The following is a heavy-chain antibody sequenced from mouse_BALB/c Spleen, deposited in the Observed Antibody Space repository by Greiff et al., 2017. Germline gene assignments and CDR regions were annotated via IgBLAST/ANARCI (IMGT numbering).Heavy chain of an antibody. CDR1: GFTFSSYT. V-gene: IGHV5-6-4*01. J-gene: IGHJ4*01. CDR3: TRDYDDYYAMDY. D-gene: IGHD2-12*01. Sequence: DVQLQESGGGLVKPGGSLKLSCAASGFTFSSYTMSWVRQTPEKRLEWVATISSGGSYTYYPDSVKGRFTISRDNAKNTLYLQMSSLKSEDTAMYYCTRDYDDYYAMDYWGQGTSVTVSS. CDR2: ISSGGSYT.